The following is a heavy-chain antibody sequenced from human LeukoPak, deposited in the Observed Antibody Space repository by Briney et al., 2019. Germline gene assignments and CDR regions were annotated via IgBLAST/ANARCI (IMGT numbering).Heavy chain of an antibody. CDR3: AVGRYDYVWGREAGFDY. Sequence: GGSLRLSCAASGFTFSSYAMSWVRQAPGKGLEWVSAISGSGGSTYYADSVKGRFTISRDNSKNTLYLQMNSLRAEDTAVYYCAVGRYDYVWGREAGFDYWGQGTLVTVSS. D-gene: IGHD3-16*01. CDR1: GFTFSSYA. J-gene: IGHJ4*02. CDR2: ISGSGGST. V-gene: IGHV3-23*01.